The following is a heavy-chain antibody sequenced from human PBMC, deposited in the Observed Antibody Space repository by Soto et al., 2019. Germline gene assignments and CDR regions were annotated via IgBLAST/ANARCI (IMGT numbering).Heavy chain of an antibody. CDR2: IDCSDSYT. D-gene: IGHD6-13*01. CDR3: ARHRIAADIFDI. V-gene: IGHV5-10-1*01. Sequence: GSSLKVSCQGSGYTFTNYWITWVRQMPGKGLEWMGRIDCSDSYTNYSPSFQGHVTISADKSINTAYLQWSSLKASDTAMYYCARHRIAADIFDIWGQGTMVTVSS. CDR1: GYTFTNYW. J-gene: IGHJ3*02.